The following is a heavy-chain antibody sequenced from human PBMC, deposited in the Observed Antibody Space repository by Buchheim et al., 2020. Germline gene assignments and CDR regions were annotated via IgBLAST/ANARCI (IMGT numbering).Heavy chain of an antibody. CDR3: ARDGGAKDYGDYVTWFDT. D-gene: IGHD4-17*01. CDR1: AFTFSRYD. J-gene: IGHJ5*02. Sequence: EVQLVESGGGLVQPGGSLRLSCAASAFTFSRYDMNWVRQAPGKGLEWVSYISTGGSSIYYGDSVRGRFTTSRDNAKNSLYLQMNSLGVEDTGVYYCARDGGAKDYGDYVTWFDTWGQGT. CDR2: ISTGGSSI. V-gene: IGHV3-48*03.